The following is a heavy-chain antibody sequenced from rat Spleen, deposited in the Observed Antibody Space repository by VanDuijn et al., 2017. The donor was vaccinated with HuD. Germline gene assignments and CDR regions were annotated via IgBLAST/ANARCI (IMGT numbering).Heavy chain of an antibody. Sequence: EVQLVESGGGLVQPGRSLKLSCAGSGFTFSDYYMAWVRQAPTKGLEWVASISYDGGSTYYRGSVKGRFTISRDNAKNTQYLQMDSLRSEDTATYYCASDSYYYSGRAPFDYWGQGVMVTVSS. V-gene: IGHV5-20*01. D-gene: IGHD1-1*01. CDR2: ISYDGGST. CDR3: ASDSYYYSGRAPFDY. CDR1: GFTFSDYY. J-gene: IGHJ2*01.